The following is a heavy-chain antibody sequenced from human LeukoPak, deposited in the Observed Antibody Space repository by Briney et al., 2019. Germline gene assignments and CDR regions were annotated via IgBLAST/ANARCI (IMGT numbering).Heavy chain of an antibody. J-gene: IGHJ3*02. D-gene: IGHD2-2*01. CDR1: GYTFTSYG. CDR2: ISAYNGNI. V-gene: IGHV1-18*01. Sequence: GASVKVSCKASGYTFTSYGISWVRQAPGQGLEWMGWISAYNGNINYAQKLQGRVTMTTDTSTSTAYMELRSLGSDDTAVYYCASAPRYQLLLEAFDIWGQGTMVTVSS. CDR3: ASAPRYQLLLEAFDI.